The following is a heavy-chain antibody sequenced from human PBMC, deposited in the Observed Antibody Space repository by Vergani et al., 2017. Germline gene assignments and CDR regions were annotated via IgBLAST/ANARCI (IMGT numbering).Heavy chain of an antibody. Sequence: VQLVESGGGVVQPGRSLRLSCAASGFTFSSYAMSWVRQAPGKGLEWVSAISGSGGSTYYADSVKGRFTISRDNSKNTLYLQMNSLRAEDTAVYYCAKDSDFLSGYYWVLWGQGTLVTVSS. CDR1: GFTFSSYA. V-gene: IGHV3-23*04. CDR3: AKDSDFLSGYYWVL. D-gene: IGHD3-3*01. J-gene: IGHJ4*02. CDR2: ISGSGGST.